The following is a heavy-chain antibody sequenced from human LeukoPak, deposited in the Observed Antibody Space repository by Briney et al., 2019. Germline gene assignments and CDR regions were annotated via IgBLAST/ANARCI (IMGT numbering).Heavy chain of an antibody. D-gene: IGHD3-10*01. Sequence: GGSLRLSCAVSGFTFSSYAMSWVRQAPGKGLEWVSGISGSGGSTYFADSVKGRFTISRDNSKNTLYLQMNSLRAEDTAIYYCAKAVYGSGINYYYGMDVWGQGTTVTVSS. CDR3: AKAVYGSGINYYYGMDV. V-gene: IGHV3-23*01. J-gene: IGHJ6*02. CDR1: GFTFSSYA. CDR2: ISGSGGST.